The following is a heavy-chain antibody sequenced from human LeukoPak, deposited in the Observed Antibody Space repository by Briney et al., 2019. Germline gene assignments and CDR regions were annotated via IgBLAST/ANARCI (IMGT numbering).Heavy chain of an antibody. CDR2: INHSGST. J-gene: IGHJ4*02. D-gene: IGHD3-3*01. CDR3: ACYDFWSGV. CDR1: GGSFSGYY. Sequence: SETLSPTCAVYGGSFSGYYWSWIRQPPGKGLEWIGEINHSGSTNHNPSLKSRVTISVDTSKNQFSLKLSSVTAADTAVYYCACYDFWSGVWGQGTLVTVSS. V-gene: IGHV4-34*01.